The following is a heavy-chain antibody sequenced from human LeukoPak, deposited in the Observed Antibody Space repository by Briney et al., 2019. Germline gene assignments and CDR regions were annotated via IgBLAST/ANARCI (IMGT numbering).Heavy chain of an antibody. CDR1: GYTFTKYY. J-gene: IGHJ5*02. Sequence: ASVKVSCKASGYTFTKYYMFWVRQAPGQGLEWMGRINPSSGGTDYAQKFQGRVTMTRDTSISTAYMGLSWLRSDDTAMYYCARGYCSGGSCYSVENWFDPWGQGTLVTVSS. D-gene: IGHD2-15*01. CDR3: ARGYCSGGSCYSVENWFDP. CDR2: INPSSGGT. V-gene: IGHV1-2*06.